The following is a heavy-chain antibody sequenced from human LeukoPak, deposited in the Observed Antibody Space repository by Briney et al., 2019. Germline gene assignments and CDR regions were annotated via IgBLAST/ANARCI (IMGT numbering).Heavy chain of an antibody. CDR1: GGSISSYY. Sequence: PSETLSPTCTVSGGSISSYYWSWIRQPPGKGLEWIGYIYYSGSTNYNPSLKSRVTISVDTSKNQFSLKLSSVTAADTAVYYCARELRFSSYYYYTDVWGKGTTVTVSS. D-gene: IGHD3-3*01. V-gene: IGHV4-59*01. CDR2: IYYSGST. J-gene: IGHJ6*03. CDR3: ARELRFSSYYYYTDV.